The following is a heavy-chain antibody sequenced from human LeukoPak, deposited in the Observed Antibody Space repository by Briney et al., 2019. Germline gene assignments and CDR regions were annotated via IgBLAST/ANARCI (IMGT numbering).Heavy chain of an antibody. D-gene: IGHD6-19*01. V-gene: IGHV1-69*04. CDR2: IIPILGIA. CDR1: GGAFNNYA. CDR3: ARSLYGSGSYRFDY. Sequence: SVKVSCKASGGAFNNYAIIWVRQAPGQGLEWMGRIIPILGIANYAQKFQGRVTITADKSTSTAYMELSSLRSEDTAVYYCARSLYGSGSYRFDYWGQGTLVTVSS. J-gene: IGHJ4*02.